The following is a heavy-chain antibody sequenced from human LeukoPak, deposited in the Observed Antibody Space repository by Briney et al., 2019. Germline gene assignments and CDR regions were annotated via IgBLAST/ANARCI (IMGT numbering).Heavy chain of an antibody. CDR3: VRDGRIRGKGDYFDY. V-gene: IGHV1-2*02. CDR1: GYTFTGYY. CDR2: INPNSGGT. D-gene: IGHD3-10*01. J-gene: IGHJ4*02. Sequence: GASVKVSCKASGYTFTGYYMHWVRQAPGQGLEWMGWINPNSGGTNYAQKFQGRVTMTRDTSISTAYMELSRLRSDDTAVYYCVRDGRIRGKGDYFDYWGQGTLVTVSS.